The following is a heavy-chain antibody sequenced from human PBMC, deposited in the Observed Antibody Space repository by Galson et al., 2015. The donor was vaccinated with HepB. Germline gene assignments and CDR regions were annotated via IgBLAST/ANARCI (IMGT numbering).Heavy chain of an antibody. V-gene: IGHV3-74*01. CDR1: GFTFSSYW. J-gene: IGHJ4*02. CDR3: ARDRGTTVTPLDY. Sequence: SLRLSCAASGFTFSSYWMHWVRQAPGKGLVWVSRINSDGSSTSYADSVKGRFTISRDNAKNTLYLQMNSLRAEDTAVYYCARDRGTTVTPLDYWGQGTLVTVSS. D-gene: IGHD4-17*01. CDR2: INSDGSST.